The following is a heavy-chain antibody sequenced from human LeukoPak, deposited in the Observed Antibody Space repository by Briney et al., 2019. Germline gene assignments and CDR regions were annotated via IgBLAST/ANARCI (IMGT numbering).Heavy chain of an antibody. Sequence: ASVKVSCKASGYTFTGYYMHWVRQAPGQGLEWMGWINPNSGGTKYAQKFQGRVTMTRDTSISTAYMDLTGLRSDDTAIYYCARVGVEMATMYYFDYWGQGTLVTVSS. J-gene: IGHJ4*02. CDR1: GYTFTGYY. D-gene: IGHD5-24*01. CDR2: INPNSGGT. V-gene: IGHV1-2*02. CDR3: ARVGVEMATMYYFDY.